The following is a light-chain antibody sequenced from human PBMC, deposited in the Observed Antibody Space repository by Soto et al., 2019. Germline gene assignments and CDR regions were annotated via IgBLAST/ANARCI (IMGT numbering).Light chain of an antibody. CDR2: GAS. V-gene: IGKV3-15*01. CDR1: QSVSNN. Sequence: EIVMTQYPATMSVSPGERATLSCRASQSVSNNLAWYQQKPGQAPRLLLYGASTRAAGLPARFSGSGSGTEFPLTISSLQSEDVALFYCQQYNAWPLTFGGGTKVEIK. J-gene: IGKJ4*01. CDR3: QQYNAWPLT.